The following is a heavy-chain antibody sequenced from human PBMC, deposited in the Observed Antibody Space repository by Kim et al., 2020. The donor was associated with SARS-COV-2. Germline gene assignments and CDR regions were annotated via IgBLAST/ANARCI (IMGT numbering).Heavy chain of an antibody. J-gene: IGHJ6*03. CDR3: ASTPGPKRILFDTYYYYYMDV. CDR1: GFTFSSYS. CDR2: ISSTSSYI. D-gene: IGHD2-15*01. Sequence: GGSLRLSCAASGFTFSSYSINWVRQAPGKGLEWVSSISSTSSYIYYADSVKGRFTITRDNAKNSLYLQMNSLRAEDTAVYYCASTPGPKRILFDTYYYYYMDVWGKGTTVTVSS. V-gene: IGHV3-21*01.